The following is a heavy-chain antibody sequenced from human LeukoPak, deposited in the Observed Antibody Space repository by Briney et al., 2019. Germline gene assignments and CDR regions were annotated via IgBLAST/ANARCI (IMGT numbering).Heavy chain of an antibody. Sequence: SETLSLTCAVYGXSFSGYYGSWIRQPPGKGLEWIGEINHSGSTNYNPSLKSRVTISVDTSKNQFSLKLSSVTAADTAVYYCANYSSSWYDDYWGQGTLVTVSS. D-gene: IGHD6-13*01. CDR1: GXSFSGYY. V-gene: IGHV4-34*01. CDR2: INHSGST. CDR3: ANYSSSWYDDY. J-gene: IGHJ4*02.